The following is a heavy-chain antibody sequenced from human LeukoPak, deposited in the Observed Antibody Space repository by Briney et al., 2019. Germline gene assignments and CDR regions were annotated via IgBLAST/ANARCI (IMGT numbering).Heavy chain of an antibody. Sequence: PGGSLRLSCAASGFTFDDYAMHWVRQAPGKGLEWVSGISWNSGSIGYADSVKGRFTISRDNAKNSLYLQMNSLRAEDTALYYCAKDNYGVNEGAFDIWGQGTMVTVSS. J-gene: IGHJ3*02. CDR2: ISWNSGSI. V-gene: IGHV3-9*01. CDR1: GFTFDDYA. D-gene: IGHD4-17*01. CDR3: AKDNYGVNEGAFDI.